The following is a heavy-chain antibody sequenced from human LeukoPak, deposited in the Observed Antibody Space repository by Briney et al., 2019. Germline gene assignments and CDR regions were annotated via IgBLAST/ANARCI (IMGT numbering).Heavy chain of an antibody. CDR3: ARGGSSWYYYYMDV. CDR1: GFTFDDYG. D-gene: IGHD6-13*01. V-gene: IGHV3-20*01. CDR2: INWNGGSI. Sequence: GGSLRLSCAASGFTFDDYGMSWVRQAPGKGLELVSGINWNGGSIGYADSVKGRFTISRDNAKNSLYLQMNSLRPEDTALYDCARGGSSWYYYYMDVWGKGTTVTVSS. J-gene: IGHJ6*03.